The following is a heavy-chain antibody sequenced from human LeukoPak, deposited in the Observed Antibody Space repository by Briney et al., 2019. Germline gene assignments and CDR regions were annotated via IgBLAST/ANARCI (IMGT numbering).Heavy chain of an antibody. J-gene: IGHJ6*02. CDR2: MNPNSGNT. Sequence: ASVKVSCKASGYTFTSYDINWVRQATGQGLEWMGWMNPNSGNTGYAQKFQGRVTMTRNTSISTAYMELGSLRSEDTAVYYCARVSGSWYGMDVWGQGTTVTVSS. CDR3: ARVSGSWYGMDV. D-gene: IGHD3-10*01. V-gene: IGHV1-8*01. CDR1: GYTFTSYD.